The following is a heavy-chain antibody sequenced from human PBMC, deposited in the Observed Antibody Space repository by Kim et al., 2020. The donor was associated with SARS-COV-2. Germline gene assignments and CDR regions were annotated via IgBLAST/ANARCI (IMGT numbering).Heavy chain of an antibody. V-gene: IGHV3-21*01. J-gene: IGHJ5*02. CDR2: YI. D-gene: IGHD4-17*01. Sequence: YIYYADSVKGRFTISRDNAKNSLYLQMHSLRAEDAAVYYCARGRYGGFDPWGQGTLVTVSS. CDR3: ARGRYGGFDP.